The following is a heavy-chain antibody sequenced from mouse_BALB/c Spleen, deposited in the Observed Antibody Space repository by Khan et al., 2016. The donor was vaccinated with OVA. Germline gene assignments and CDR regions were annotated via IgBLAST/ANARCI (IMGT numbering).Heavy chain of an antibody. D-gene: IGHD1-1*01. Sequence: EVMLVESGGGLVRPGGSLKLSCAASGFSFSSYSMSWVRQTPEKRLEWVATISTGGSYTYYPDSVKGRFTISRDNAKNTLYLQMSSLKSEYTAMYYCTRQRGYYGSNPYFDYWGQGTTLTVSS. V-gene: IGHV5-6-4*01. J-gene: IGHJ2*01. CDR3: TRQRGYYGSNPYFDY. CDR2: ISTGGSYT. CDR1: GFSFSSYS.